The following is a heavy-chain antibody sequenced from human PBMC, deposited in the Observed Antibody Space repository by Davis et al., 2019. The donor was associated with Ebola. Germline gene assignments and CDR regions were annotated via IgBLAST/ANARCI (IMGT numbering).Heavy chain of an antibody. CDR2: ISGSGGST. CDR1: GFTFSSYA. D-gene: IGHD2-21*01. V-gene: IGHV3-23*01. J-gene: IGHJ4*02. Sequence: GESLKISCAASGFTFSSYAMSWVRQAPGKGLEWVSAISGSGGSTYYADSVKGRFTISRDNSKNTLYLQMNSLRAEDTAVYYCAKDPTVCGGSCYYFDFWGQGTLVTVSS. CDR3: AKDPTVCGGSCYYFDF.